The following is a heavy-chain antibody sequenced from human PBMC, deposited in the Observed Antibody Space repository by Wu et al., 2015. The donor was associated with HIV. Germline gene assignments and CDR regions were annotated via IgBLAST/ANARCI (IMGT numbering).Heavy chain of an antibody. D-gene: IGHD6-19*01. CDR2: INPLFGTT. CDR1: GDGFTSYA. J-gene: IGHJ6*02. Sequence: QAQLLQFGAEVKKPGSSVKVTCKASGDGFTSYAVSWVRQAPGQGLEWMGGINPLFGTTRHAQKFQDRMTITTDEAETIVYLELDSLRFDDTAVYYCARNTDSVATSLYSLGVWGQGTTVTVSS. V-gene: IGHV1-69*05. CDR3: ARNTDSVATSLYSLGV.